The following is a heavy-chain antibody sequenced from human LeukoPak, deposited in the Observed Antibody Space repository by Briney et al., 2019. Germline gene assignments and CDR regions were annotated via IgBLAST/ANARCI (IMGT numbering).Heavy chain of an antibody. CDR1: GGSFSGYY. V-gene: IGHV4-59*01. Sequence: SETLSLTCAVYGGSFSGYYWTWIRQPPGKGLEWIGHIYYTGSTTYNPSLKSRVTISVDTSKNQFSLKLTSVTAADTAVYYCARGPAAGIDTGHYDYWGQGTLVTVSS. CDR2: IYYTGST. J-gene: IGHJ4*02. D-gene: IGHD6-13*01. CDR3: ARGPAAGIDTGHYDY.